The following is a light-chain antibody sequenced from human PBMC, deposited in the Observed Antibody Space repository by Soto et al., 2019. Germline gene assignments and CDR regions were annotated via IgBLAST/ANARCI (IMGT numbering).Light chain of an antibody. CDR1: QSISSY. Sequence: DIQMAQCPSSLSSSVGDRVAITCRGSQSISSYLNWYQQKPGKAPKLLIYAASILQGGVPSRFSGSGSGTDFTLTISSLQPEDFATYYCQQSYSTPPITFGQGTRLETK. J-gene: IGKJ5*01. V-gene: IGKV1-39*01. CDR2: AAS. CDR3: QQSYSTPPIT.